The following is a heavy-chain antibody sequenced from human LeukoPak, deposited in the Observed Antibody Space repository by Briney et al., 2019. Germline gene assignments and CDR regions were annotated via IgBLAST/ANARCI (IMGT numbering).Heavy chain of an antibody. CDR3: ASSGFEETTFDY. V-gene: IGHV3-30*03. Sequence: GGSLRLSCAASGFTFSSYGMHWVRQAPGKGLEWVAVISYDGSNKYYADSVKGRFTISRDNSKNTLYLQTNSLRAEDTAVYYCASSGFEETTFDYWGQGTLVTVSS. D-gene: IGHD1-7*01. J-gene: IGHJ4*02. CDR1: GFTFSSYG. CDR2: ISYDGSNK.